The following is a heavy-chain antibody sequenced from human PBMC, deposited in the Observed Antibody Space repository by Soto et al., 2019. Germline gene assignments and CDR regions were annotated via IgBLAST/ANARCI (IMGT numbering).Heavy chain of an antibody. D-gene: IGHD4-17*01. CDR2: IYYSGST. CDR3: ARGGVYGDNLHPFDY. V-gene: IGHV4-31*03. Sequence: PSETLSLTCTVSGGSISSGGYYWSWIRQHPGKGLEWIGYIYYSGSTYYNPSLKSRVTISVDTSKNQFSLKLSSVTAADTAVYYCARGGVYGDNLHPFDYWGQGTLVTVSS. CDR1: GGSISSGGYY. J-gene: IGHJ4*02.